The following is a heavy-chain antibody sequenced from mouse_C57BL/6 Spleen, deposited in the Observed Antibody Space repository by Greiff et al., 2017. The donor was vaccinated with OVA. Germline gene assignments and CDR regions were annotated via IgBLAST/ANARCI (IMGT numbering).Heavy chain of an antibody. J-gene: IGHJ3*01. CDR1: GFTFTSYG. D-gene: IGHD1-1*01. CDR2: IWGDGSK. CDR3: AKFLYYAFAY. V-gene: IGHV2-3*01. Sequence: VQLQQSGPGLVAPSPSLSISCTASGFTFTSYGVNWVRQPPGKGLEWLGVIWGDGSKNYHSALISRLSISKDNSTSHVFLKLHSLQTDDTATYYCAKFLYYAFAYWGKGTLVTVSA.